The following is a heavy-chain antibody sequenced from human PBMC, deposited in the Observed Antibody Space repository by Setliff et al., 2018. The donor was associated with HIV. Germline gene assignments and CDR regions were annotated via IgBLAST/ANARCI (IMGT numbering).Heavy chain of an antibody. J-gene: IGHJ3*02. D-gene: IGHD6-6*01. CDR3: ARGYEGSSPGGAFDI. CDR1: GGSFSGYY. Sequence: PSETLSLTCAVYGGSFSGYYWSWIRQPPGKGLEWIGEINHRGSTNYNPSLKSRVTISVDTSKNQFSVRLSSVTAADTAVYYCARGYEGSSPGGAFDIWGLGTMVTV. CDR2: INHRGST. V-gene: IGHV4-34*01.